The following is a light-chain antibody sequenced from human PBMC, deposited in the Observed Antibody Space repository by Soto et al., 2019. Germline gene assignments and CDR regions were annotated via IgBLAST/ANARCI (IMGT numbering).Light chain of an antibody. CDR1: QSVSSS. V-gene: IGKV3-11*01. Sequence: EIVLTQSPATLSLSPGERATLSCRASQSVSSSLAWYQQKPGQAPRLLIYDASNRASGIPARFSGRGSGTDFTLTISSLEPEDFAVYYCQQRSNWPRFTFGGGTKVEIK. J-gene: IGKJ4*01. CDR3: QQRSNWPRFT. CDR2: DAS.